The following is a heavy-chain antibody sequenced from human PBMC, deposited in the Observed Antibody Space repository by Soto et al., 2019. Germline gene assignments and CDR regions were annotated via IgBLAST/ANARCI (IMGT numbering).Heavy chain of an antibody. Sequence: EVQLLESGGGLVQPGGSLRLSCAASGFTFSSYAMSWVRQAPGKGLEWVSTISASGGTTYSADSVKGRFTISRDNSKNTLYLQMNSLRAEDTAVYYCAKNPTATRRYMAVWGKGTTVTVSS. CDR3: AKNPTATRRYMAV. V-gene: IGHV3-23*01. CDR1: GFTFSSYA. J-gene: IGHJ6*03. CDR2: ISASGGTT.